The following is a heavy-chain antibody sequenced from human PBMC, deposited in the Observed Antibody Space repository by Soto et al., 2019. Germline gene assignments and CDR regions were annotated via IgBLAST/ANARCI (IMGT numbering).Heavy chain of an antibody. Sequence: SETLSLTCAVYGGSLSGYYWSWIRQPPGKGLEWIGEINHSGSTNYNPSLKSRVTISVDTSKNQFSLKLSSVTAADTAVYYCARWGQTRYSSSWYVPRYYYYMEVWGKGTTVTVSS. D-gene: IGHD6-13*01. J-gene: IGHJ6*03. CDR1: GGSLSGYY. CDR3: ARWGQTRYSSSWYVPRYYYYMEV. V-gene: IGHV4-34*01. CDR2: INHSGST.